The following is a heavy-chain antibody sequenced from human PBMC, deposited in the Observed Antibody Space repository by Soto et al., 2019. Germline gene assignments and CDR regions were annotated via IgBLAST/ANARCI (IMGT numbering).Heavy chain of an antibody. Sequence: GASVKVSCKASGYTFTSYGISWVRQAPGQGREWMGWISANNGNTNYAQKLQGRVTMTTDTSTSTAYMELRSLRSDDTAVYYCSRAQSSGPNWFDPWGQGTLVTVSX. CDR2: ISANNGNT. CDR1: GYTFTSYG. D-gene: IGHD6-19*01. J-gene: IGHJ5*02. CDR3: SRAQSSGPNWFDP. V-gene: IGHV1-18*01.